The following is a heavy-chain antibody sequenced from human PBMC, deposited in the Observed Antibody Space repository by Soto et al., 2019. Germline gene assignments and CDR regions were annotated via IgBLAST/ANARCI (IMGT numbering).Heavy chain of an antibody. J-gene: IGHJ4*02. CDR1: GGSISSSSYY. V-gene: IGHV4-39*01. CDR3: VRRVRVQLLLQGAFDY. CDR2: IYYSGST. Sequence: TSETLSLTCTVSGGSISSSSYYWGWIRQPPGKGLEWIGSIYYSGSTYYNPSLKSRVTISVDTSKNQFSLKLSSVTAADTAVYYCVRRVRVQLLLQGAFDYWGQGTLVTVSS. D-gene: IGHD5-18*01.